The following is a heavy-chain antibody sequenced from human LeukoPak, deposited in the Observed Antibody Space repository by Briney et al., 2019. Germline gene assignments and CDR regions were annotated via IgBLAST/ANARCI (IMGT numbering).Heavy chain of an antibody. D-gene: IGHD3-22*01. J-gene: IGHJ4*02. CDR2: IYYSGST. CDR1: GGSISSYY. V-gene: IGHV4-59*01. Sequence: SETLSLTCTVSGGSISSYYWSWIRQPPGKGLEWIGYIYYSGSTNYNPSLKSRVTISVDTSKNQFSLKLRSVTAADTAVYYCARDNGSSGYYDYWGQGTLVTVSS. CDR3: ARDNGSSGYYDY.